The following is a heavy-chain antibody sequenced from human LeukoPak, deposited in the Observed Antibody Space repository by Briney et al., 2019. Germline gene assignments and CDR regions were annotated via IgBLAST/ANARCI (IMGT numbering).Heavy chain of an antibody. V-gene: IGHV4-38-2*01. J-gene: IGHJ4*02. CDR1: GYSIKSAHY. Sequence: PSETLSLTCAVSGYSIKSAHYWVWIWQPPGKGLEWIGNISQSAIASYNPSLKSRVAISVDTSKNQFSLKMTSLTAADTAVYFCARAPVDHRIVAGDYFDSWGRGTLVTVSS. CDR3: ARAPVDHRIVAGDYFDS. CDR2: ISQSAIA. D-gene: IGHD2-15*01.